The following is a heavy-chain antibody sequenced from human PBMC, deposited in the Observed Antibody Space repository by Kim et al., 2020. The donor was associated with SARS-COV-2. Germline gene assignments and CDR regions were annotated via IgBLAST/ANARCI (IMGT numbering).Heavy chain of an antibody. CDR2: ISGSGGST. CDR3: AKGYYDSSGYYLEYFQH. D-gene: IGHD3-22*01. Sequence: GGSLRLSCAASGFTFSSYAMSWVRQAPGKGLEWVSAISGSGGSTYYADSVKGRFTISRDNSKNTLYLQMNSLRAEDTAVYYCAKGYYDSSGYYLEYFQHWGQGTLVTVSS. CDR1: GFTFSSYA. V-gene: IGHV3-23*01. J-gene: IGHJ1*01.